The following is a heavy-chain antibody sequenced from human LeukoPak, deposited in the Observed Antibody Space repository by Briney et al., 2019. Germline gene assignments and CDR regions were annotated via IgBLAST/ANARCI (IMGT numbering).Heavy chain of an antibody. CDR2: INPNSGGT. Sequence: ASVKVSCKASGYTFTGYYMHWVRQAPGQGLEWMGWINPNSGGTNYAQKFQGWVTMTRDTSISTAYMELSRLRSDDTAVYYCARASRYSYGPEFNWFDPWGQGTLVTVSA. D-gene: IGHD5-18*01. V-gene: IGHV1-2*04. J-gene: IGHJ5*02. CDR1: GYTFTGYY. CDR3: ARASRYSYGPEFNWFDP.